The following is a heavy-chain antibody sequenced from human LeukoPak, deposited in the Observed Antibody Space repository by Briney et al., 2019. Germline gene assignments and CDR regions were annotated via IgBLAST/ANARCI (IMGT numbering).Heavy chain of an antibody. CDR2: IRYDGSNK. V-gene: IGHV3-30*02. CDR1: GFTFSSYG. CDR3: AKLPSYDYVWGSYPTESTY. D-gene: IGHD3-16*02. Sequence: GGSLRLSCAASGFTFSSYGMHWVRQAPGKGLEWVAFIRYDGSNKYYADSVKGRFTISRDNSKNTLYLQMNSLRAEDTAVYYCAKLPSYDYVWGSYPTESTYWGQGTLVTVSS. J-gene: IGHJ4*02.